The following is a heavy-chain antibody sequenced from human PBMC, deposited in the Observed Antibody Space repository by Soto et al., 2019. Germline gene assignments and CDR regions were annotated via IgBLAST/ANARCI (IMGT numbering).Heavy chain of an antibody. D-gene: IGHD5-18*01. V-gene: IGHV3-48*02. CDR2: ISSSSSTI. CDR3: ARDSVTAETHTLQNYYYYYGMDV. J-gene: IGHJ6*02. CDR1: GFTFSSYS. Sequence: GGSLRLSCAASGFTFSSYSMNWVRQAPGKGLEWVSYISSSSSTIYYADSVKGRFTISRDNAKNSLYLQMNSLRDEDTAVYYCARDSVTAETHTLQNYYYYYGMDVWGQGPRSPSP.